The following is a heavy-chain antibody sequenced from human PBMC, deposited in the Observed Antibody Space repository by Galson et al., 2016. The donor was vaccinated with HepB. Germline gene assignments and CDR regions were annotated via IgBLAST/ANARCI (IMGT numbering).Heavy chain of an antibody. J-gene: IGHJ4*02. D-gene: IGHD4/OR15-4a*01. V-gene: IGHV1-18*01. CDR3: AREWDVLFDH. CDR1: GYPFKNYG. CDR2: IYPYNGNT. Sequence: SVKVSCKASGYPFKNYGLSWIRQAPGQGLEWMGWIYPYNGNTNYAQKFQGRVTLTTDTSTSTVYMELRSLRSDDTAIYYCAREWDVLFDHWGQGTLVTVSS.